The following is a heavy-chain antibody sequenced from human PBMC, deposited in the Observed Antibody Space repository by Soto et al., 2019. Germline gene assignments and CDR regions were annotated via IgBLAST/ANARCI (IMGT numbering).Heavy chain of an antibody. D-gene: IGHD5-12*01. CDR1: GVSISSSY. CDR2: IYYTGTT. J-gene: IGHJ4*02. Sequence: SETLSLTCTVSGVSISSSYRSWIRQSPGTGLEWIGYIYYTGTTNYNPSLKRRVTISLDTAKNQFSLNVNSLTTADTAVYFCARGGNRYSNTASGVGGFDFWGQGTLVTVSS. V-gene: IGHV4-59*01. CDR3: ARGGNRYSNTASGVGGFDF.